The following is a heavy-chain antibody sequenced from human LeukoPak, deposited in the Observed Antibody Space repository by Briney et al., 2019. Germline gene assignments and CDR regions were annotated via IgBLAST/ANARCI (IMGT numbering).Heavy chain of an antibody. J-gene: IGHJ5*02. V-gene: IGHV4-59*01. D-gene: IGHD3-22*01. Sequence: SETLSLTCTVSGGSISSYYWSWIRQPPGKGLEWIGYIYYSGSTNYNPSLKSRVTISVDTSKNQFPLKLSSVTAADTAVYYCARDRHYYDSSGYYRGRWFDPWGQGTLVTVSS. CDR2: IYYSGST. CDR3: ARDRHYYDSSGYYRGRWFDP. CDR1: GGSISSYY.